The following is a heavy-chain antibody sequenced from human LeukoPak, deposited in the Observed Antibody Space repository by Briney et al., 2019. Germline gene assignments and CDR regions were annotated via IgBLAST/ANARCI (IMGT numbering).Heavy chain of an antibody. CDR2: IYSGGST. D-gene: IGHD6-19*01. Sequence: GESLRLSCAASGFTVSTNYMSWVRQAPGKGLEWVSVIYSGGSTYYADSVKGRFTISRDNSKNTLYLQMNSLRAEDTAVYYCARGGSGYSSGSDAFDIWGQGTMVTFSS. CDR3: ARGGSGYSSGSDAFDI. J-gene: IGHJ3*02. V-gene: IGHV3-66*01. CDR1: GFTVSTNY.